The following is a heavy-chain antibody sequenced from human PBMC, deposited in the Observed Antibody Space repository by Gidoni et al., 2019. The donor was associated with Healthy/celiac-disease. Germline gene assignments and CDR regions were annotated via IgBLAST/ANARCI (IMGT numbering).Heavy chain of an antibody. D-gene: IGHD3-10*01. CDR3: AKDMGRV. J-gene: IGHJ4*02. Sequence: EVQLVESGGGLVQPGRSLRLSCAASGFAFDDYAMQWVRQAPGKGLGWVSGISWNSGTIGYADSVKGRFTISRDNAKDSLYLEMNSLRTEDTALYYCAKDMGRVRGQGTLVTVSS. CDR2: ISWNSGTI. CDR1: GFAFDDYA. V-gene: IGHV3-9*01.